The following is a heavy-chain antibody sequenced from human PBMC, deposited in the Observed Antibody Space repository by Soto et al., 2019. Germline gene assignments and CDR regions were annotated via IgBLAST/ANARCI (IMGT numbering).Heavy chain of an antibody. CDR3: ARVGSDDDSSGYYSNWFDP. CDR1: GGSISSYY. CDR2: IYYSGST. J-gene: IGHJ5*02. V-gene: IGHV4-59*08. D-gene: IGHD3-22*01. Sequence: SETLSLTCTVSGGSISSYYWSWIRQPPGKGLEWIGYIYYSGSTYYNPSLKSRVTISVDTSKNQFSLKLSSVTAADTAVYYCARVGSDDDSSGYYSNWFDPWGQGTLVTVSS.